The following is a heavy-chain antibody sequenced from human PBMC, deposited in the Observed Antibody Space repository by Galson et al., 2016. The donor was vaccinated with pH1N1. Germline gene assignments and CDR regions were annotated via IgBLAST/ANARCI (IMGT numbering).Heavy chain of an antibody. V-gene: IGHV2-5*02. Sequence: PALVKPTQTLTLTCTFSGFSLSTSGVGVGWIRQPPGKALEWLALIYWDDDKRYSPSLKSRLTITKDTSKNQVVLTMTNMDPVDTATYYCARSGYGDYVGYFDYWRQGTRVSVPS. CDR3: ARSGYGDYVGYFDY. CDR2: IYWDDDK. J-gene: IGHJ4*02. D-gene: IGHD4-17*01. CDR1: GFSLSTSGVG.